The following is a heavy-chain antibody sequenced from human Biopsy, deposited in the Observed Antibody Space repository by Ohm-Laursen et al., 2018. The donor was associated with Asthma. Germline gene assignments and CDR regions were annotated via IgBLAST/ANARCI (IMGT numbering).Heavy chain of an antibody. Sequence: SETLSLTCTVSGVSIRSYYWTWIRQPPGKGLEWIGNIHYSGSTYSNPSLKSRVTISVDTSKKQISLRLSSVIAADTAVYYCAGFCNGGNCPDHWGQGTLVTVSS. CDR1: GVSIRSYY. CDR3: AGFCNGGNCPDH. D-gene: IGHD2-15*01. V-gene: IGHV4-59*01. CDR2: IHYSGST. J-gene: IGHJ4*02.